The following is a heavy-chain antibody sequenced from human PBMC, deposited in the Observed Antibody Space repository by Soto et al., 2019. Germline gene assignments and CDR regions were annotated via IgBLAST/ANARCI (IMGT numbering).Heavy chain of an antibody. CDR2: IYHSGST. CDR1: GYSISSGYY. V-gene: IGHV4-38-2*01. CDR3: ARGVAGTGPDY. Sequence: PSETLSLTCAVSGYSISSGYYWGWIRQPPGKGLEWIGSIYHSGSTYYNPSLKSPATISVDTSKNQFSLKLSSVTAADTAVYYCARGVAGTGPDYWGQGTLVTVSS. D-gene: IGHD6-19*01. J-gene: IGHJ4*02.